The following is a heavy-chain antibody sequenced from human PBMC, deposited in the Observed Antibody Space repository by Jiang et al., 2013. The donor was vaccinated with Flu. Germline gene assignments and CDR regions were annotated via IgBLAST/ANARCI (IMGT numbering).Heavy chain of an antibody. D-gene: IGHD3-10*01. J-gene: IGHJ6*02. CDR3: AATMDPARTPYYYYGMDV. CDR1: GFTFSSYA. CDR2: ISGSGGST. V-gene: IGHV3-23*01. Sequence: QLLESGGGLVQPGGSLRLSCAASGFTFSSYAMSWVRQAPGKGLEWVSAISGSGGSTYYADSVKGRFTISRDNSKNTLYLQMNSLRAEDTAVYYCAATMDPARTPYYYYGMDVWGQGTTVTVSS.